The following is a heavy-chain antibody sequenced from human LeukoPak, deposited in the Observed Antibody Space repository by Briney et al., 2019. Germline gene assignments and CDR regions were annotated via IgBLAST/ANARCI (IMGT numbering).Heavy chain of an antibody. CDR1: GYTFTSYA. D-gene: IGHD6-19*01. CDR3: ARGVAGGEFDY. V-gene: IGHV1-3*01. Sequence: ASVTVSCTASGYTFTSYAMHWVRQAPGQRLEWMGWINAGNGNTKYSQKFQGRVTITRDTSATTAYMEPSSLRSEDTAVYYCARGVAGGEFDYWGQGTLVTVSS. J-gene: IGHJ4*02. CDR2: INAGNGNT.